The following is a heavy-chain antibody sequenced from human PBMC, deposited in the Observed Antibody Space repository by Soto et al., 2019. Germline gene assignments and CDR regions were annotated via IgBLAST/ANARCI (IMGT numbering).Heavy chain of an antibody. J-gene: IGHJ4*02. CDR3: ARDTPPTDY. CDR2: ISAYNTNT. Sequence: QVQLVQSGAEVKKPGASVKVSCKTSGYTFTSYHISWVRQAPGQGLEWMGWISAYNTNTNYAQKFQGRVTMTTDTLPSTAYMERRSLRSADTAVYYCARDTPPTDYWGQGTLVTVSS. CDR1: GYTFTSYH. V-gene: IGHV1-18*01.